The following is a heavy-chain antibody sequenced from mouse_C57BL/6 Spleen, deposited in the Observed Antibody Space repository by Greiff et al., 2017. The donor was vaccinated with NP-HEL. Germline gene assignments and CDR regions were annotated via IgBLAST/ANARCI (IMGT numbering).Heavy chain of an antibody. Sequence: QVQLQQPGAELVKPGASVKLSCKASGYTFTSYWMQWVKQRPGQGLEWIGEIDPSDSYTNYNQKFKGKATLTVDTSSSTAYMQLRRLTSEDSAVYYGARSGNMDYDRYYYAMDYWGQGTSVTVSS. CDR3: ARSGNMDYDRYYYAMDY. CDR2: IDPSDSYT. CDR1: GYTFTSYW. V-gene: IGHV1-50*01. D-gene: IGHD2-4*01. J-gene: IGHJ4*01.